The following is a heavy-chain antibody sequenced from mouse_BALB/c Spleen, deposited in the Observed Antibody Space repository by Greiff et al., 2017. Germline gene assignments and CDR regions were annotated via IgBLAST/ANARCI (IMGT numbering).Heavy chain of an antibody. CDR2: ISSGGGST. CDR1: GFAFSSYD. J-gene: IGHJ2*01. Sequence: EVQGVESGGGLVKPGGSLKLSCAASGFAFSSYDMSWVRQTPEKRLEWVAYISSGGGSTYYPDTVKGRFTISRDNAKNTLYLQMSSLKSEDTAMYYCARDYYGSSLPFDYWGQGTTLTVSS. D-gene: IGHD1-1*01. V-gene: IGHV5-12-1*01. CDR3: ARDYYGSSLPFDY.